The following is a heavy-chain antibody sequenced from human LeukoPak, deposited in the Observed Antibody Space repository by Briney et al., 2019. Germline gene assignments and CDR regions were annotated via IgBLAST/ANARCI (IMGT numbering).Heavy chain of an antibody. V-gene: IGHV3-23*01. J-gene: IGHJ4*02. CDR2: ISGSGGST. Sequence: TGGSLRLSCAASGFTFSSYAMSWVRQAPGKGLEWVSGISGSGGSTYYADSVKGRFTISRDNSKNTLYLQMNSLRAEDTAVYYCAKVNLDIVVVPAAMKIWGQGTLVTVSS. CDR3: AKVNLDIVVVPAAMKI. CDR1: GFTFSSYA. D-gene: IGHD2-2*03.